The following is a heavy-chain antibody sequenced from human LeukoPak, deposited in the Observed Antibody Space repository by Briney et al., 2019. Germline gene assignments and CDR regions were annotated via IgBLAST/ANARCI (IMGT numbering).Heavy chain of an antibody. CDR1: GFPFSDYA. D-gene: IGHD2-2*01. CDR3: AKLGCTGTICYANY. V-gene: IGHV3-23*01. J-gene: IGHJ4*02. Sequence: GGSLRLSCAASGFPFSDYAMTWVRQTPGKGLEWVSVIAGGGNGADYADSVKGRFTISRDNSKNTLYLQMYSLRAEGTALYYCAKLGCTGTICYANYWGQGTLVTVSS. CDR2: IAGGGNGA.